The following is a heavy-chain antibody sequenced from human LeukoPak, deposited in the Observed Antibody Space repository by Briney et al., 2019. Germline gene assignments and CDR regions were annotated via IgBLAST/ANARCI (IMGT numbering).Heavy chain of an antibody. CDR3: AKGVRLWFAFYFDY. CDR1: GFTLGSYA. Sequence: GGSLRLSCAGSGFTLGSYAMSWVRQAPGKGLEWVSAISGNGYNTYYADSVKGRVTISSESSGNTLYLQMHNLRAEDTAVYYCAKGVRLWFAFYFDYWGQGTLVTVSS. V-gene: IGHV3-23*01. J-gene: IGHJ4*02. CDR2: ISGNGYNT. D-gene: IGHD3-10*01.